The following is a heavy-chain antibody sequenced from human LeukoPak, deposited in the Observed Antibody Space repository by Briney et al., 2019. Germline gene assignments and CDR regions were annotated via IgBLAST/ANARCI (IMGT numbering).Heavy chain of an antibody. J-gene: IGHJ3*02. Sequence: SETLSLTCTVSGGSISSSSYYWGWIRQPPGKGLEWIASIYHSGNIYYNPSLRSRVTISLDTSKNQFSLKLSSVTAADTAVYYCARDLPTVDAFDIWGQGTMVTVSS. D-gene: IGHD4-17*01. CDR1: GGSISSSSYY. V-gene: IGHV4-39*07. CDR2: IYHSGNI. CDR3: ARDLPTVDAFDI.